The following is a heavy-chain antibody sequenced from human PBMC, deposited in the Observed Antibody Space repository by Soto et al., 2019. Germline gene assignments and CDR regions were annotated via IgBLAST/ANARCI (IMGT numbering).Heavy chain of an antibody. Sequence: QVQLVQSGAEVKKPGASVKVSCKASGYTFTSYDISWVRQAPGQGLEWMGWISAYNGNTNYAQKLQGRVTRTTDTPTGTAYMELRSRRAEDTAVYYCAREGGLVYGDGGFGYYSGMDVWGQGTTVTVSS. CDR2: ISAYNGNT. CDR1: GYTFTSYD. V-gene: IGHV1-18*01. CDR3: AREGGLVYGDGGFGYYSGMDV. J-gene: IGHJ6*02. D-gene: IGHD4-17*01.